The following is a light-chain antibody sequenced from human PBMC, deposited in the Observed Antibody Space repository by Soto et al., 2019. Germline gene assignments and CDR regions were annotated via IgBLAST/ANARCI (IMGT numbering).Light chain of an antibody. Sequence: EIVMTQSPVTVSVSPGERATLSCRASQSVSNDLAWYQQKPGQPPRLLIFGASTRATGIPARFSGSGSGTEFTLTISSLQSEDFAVYYCQQSNAWPYTFGQGTKLQIK. J-gene: IGKJ2*01. CDR2: GAS. CDR1: QSVSND. CDR3: QQSNAWPYT. V-gene: IGKV3-15*01.